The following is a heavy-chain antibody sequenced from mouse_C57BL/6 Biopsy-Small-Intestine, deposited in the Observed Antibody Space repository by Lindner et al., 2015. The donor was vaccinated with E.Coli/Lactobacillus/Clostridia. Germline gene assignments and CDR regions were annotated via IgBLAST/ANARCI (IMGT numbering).Heavy chain of an antibody. D-gene: IGHD2-3*01. CDR1: GDTFSSYT. CDR2: IIPMLGIA. Sequence: SVKVSCKASGDTFSSYTVNWCDRPLDRLEWMARIIPMLGIANHAQKFQGRVTITADKSTNTIYMELSSLRSEDTAVYYCARDLKDYNSASTWYALYDAFDIWGQGTMVTVSS. V-gene: IGHV1S126*01. J-gene: IGHJ3*01. CDR3: ARDLKDYNSASTWYALYDAFDI.